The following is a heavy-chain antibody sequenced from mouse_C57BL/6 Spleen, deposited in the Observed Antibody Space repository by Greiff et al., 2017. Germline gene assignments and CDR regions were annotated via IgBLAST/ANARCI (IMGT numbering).Heavy chain of an antibody. D-gene: IGHD1-3*01. Sequence: QVQLQQPGAELVKPGASVKLSCKASGYTFTSYWMHWVKQRPGQGLEWIGMIHPNSGSTNYNEKFKSKATLTVDKSSSTAYMQLSILTSEDSAVYYCARERGIYDYSPLYAMDYWGQGTSVTVSS. CDR1: GYTFTSYW. V-gene: IGHV1-64*01. CDR2: IHPNSGST. J-gene: IGHJ4*01. CDR3: ARERGIYDYSPLYAMDY.